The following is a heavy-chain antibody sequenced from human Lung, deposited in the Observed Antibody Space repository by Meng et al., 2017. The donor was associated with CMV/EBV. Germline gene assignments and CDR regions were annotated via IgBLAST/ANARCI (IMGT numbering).Heavy chain of an antibody. CDR1: GFTFSGYC. CDR3: VRDLPPYYDFWSGYLDF. V-gene: IGHV3-21*01. J-gene: IGHJ4*02. D-gene: IGHD3-3*01. CDR2: ISSSSTYI. Sequence: GGSXRLSCAASGFTFSGYCMNWVRQAPGKGLEWVSSISSSSTYIYYADSVKGRFTISRDNAKNSLYLEMNSLRAEDTAVYYCVRDLPPYYDFWSGYLDFWXQGTXVTVSS.